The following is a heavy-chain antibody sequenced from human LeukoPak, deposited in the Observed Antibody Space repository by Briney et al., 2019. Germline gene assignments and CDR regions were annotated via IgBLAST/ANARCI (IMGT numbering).Heavy chain of an antibody. Sequence: SETLSLTCAVYGGSFSSYYWSWIRQPPGKGLEWIGEINHSGSTNYNPSLKSRVTISVDTSKNHFSLKLSSVTAADTAVYYCARGGITHWFDPWGQGTLVTVSS. CDR2: INHSGST. CDR3: ARGGITHWFDP. D-gene: IGHD1-14*01. J-gene: IGHJ5*02. CDR1: GGSFSSYY. V-gene: IGHV4-34*01.